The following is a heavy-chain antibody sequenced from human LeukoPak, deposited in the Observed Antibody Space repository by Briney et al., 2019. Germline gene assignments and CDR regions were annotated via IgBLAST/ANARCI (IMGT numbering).Heavy chain of an antibody. Sequence: GTLRLSCAASGFTFSSYGMSWIRQPPGKGLEWIGEINHSGSTNYNPSLKSRVTISVDTSKNQFSLKLSSVTAADTAVYYCARQARRGIAAAGAMDVWGKGTTVTISS. J-gene: IGHJ6*03. CDR2: INHSGST. D-gene: IGHD6-13*01. CDR3: ARQARRGIAAAGAMDV. CDR1: GFTFSSYG. V-gene: IGHV4-34*01.